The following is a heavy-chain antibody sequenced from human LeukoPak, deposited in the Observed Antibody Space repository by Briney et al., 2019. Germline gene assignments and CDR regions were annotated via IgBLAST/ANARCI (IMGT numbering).Heavy chain of an antibody. CDR3: AKGTLDVLRFLEWLSHFDY. D-gene: IGHD3-3*01. J-gene: IGHJ4*02. V-gene: IGHV3-23*01. CDR1: GFTFSSYA. Sequence: GGSLRLSCAASGFTFSSYAMGWVRQAPGKGLEWVSAISGSGGSTYYADSVKGRFTISRDNSKNTLYLQMNSLRAEDTAVYYCAKGTLDVLRFLEWLSHFDYWGQGTLVTVSS. CDR2: ISGSGGST.